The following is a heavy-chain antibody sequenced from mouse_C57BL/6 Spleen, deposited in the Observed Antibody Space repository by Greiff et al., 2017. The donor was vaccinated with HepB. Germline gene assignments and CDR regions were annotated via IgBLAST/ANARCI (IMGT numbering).Heavy chain of an antibody. D-gene: IGHD1-1*01. CDR2: IYPGSGSS. Sequence: VQLQQPGAELVKPGASVKMSCKASGYTFTSYWITWVKQRPGQGLEWIGDIYPGSGSSNYNEKFKSKATLTVDTSSSTAYMQLSSLTSEDSAVYYCARGYYGNYAMDYWGQGTSVTVSS. J-gene: IGHJ4*01. CDR3: ARGYYGNYAMDY. CDR1: GYTFTSYW. V-gene: IGHV1-55*01.